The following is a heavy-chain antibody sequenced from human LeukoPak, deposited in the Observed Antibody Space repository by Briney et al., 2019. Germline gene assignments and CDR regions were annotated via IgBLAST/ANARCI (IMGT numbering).Heavy chain of an antibody. V-gene: IGHV4-34*01. CDR2: INHSGST. CDR3: ARVDTEMGRHVGVPRGRPRRYYYYGMDV. J-gene: IGHJ6*02. D-gene: IGHD3-16*01. CDR1: GGSFSGYY. Sequence: PSETLSLTCAVYGGSFSGYYWSWIRQPPGKGLEWIGEINHSGSTNYNPSLKSRVTISVDTSKNQFSLKLSSVTAADTAVYYCARVDTEMGRHVGVPRGRPRRYYYYGMDVWGQGTTVTVSS.